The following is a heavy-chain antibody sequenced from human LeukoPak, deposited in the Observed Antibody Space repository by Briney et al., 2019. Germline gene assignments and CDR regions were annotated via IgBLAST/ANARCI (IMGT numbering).Heavy chain of an antibody. V-gene: IGHV1-69*05. J-gene: IGHJ4*02. CDR2: IIPMFGTA. Sequence: SVKVSCKASGGTFSSYEISWVRQAPGQGLEWMGGIIPMFGTAKYAQKFQGRVTITRNTSISTAYMELSSLRSEDTAVYYCARGGIAVAALGYWGQGTLVTVSS. CDR1: GGTFSSYE. CDR3: ARGGIAVAALGY. D-gene: IGHD6-19*01.